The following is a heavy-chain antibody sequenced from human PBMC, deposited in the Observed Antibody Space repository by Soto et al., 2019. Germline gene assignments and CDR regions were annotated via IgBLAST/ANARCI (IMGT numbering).Heavy chain of an antibody. CDR2: IGPGGNT. CDR3: AKTLHNSYYNVMDV. V-gene: IGHV3-23*01. D-gene: IGHD4-4*01. J-gene: IGHJ6*02. CDR1: GFTFSNSG. Sequence: GGSLRLSCAASGFTFSNSGMRWVRQAPGQGLEWVSSIGPGGNTYYSDAVKGRFTISRDISKNTLFLQMDSLRAEDTATYYCAKTLHNSYYNVMDVWGQGTTVTVSS.